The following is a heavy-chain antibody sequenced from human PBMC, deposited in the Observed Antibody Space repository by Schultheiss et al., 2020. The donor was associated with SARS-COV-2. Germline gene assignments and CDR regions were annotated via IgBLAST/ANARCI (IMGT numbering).Heavy chain of an antibody. CDR1: GFSLSTSGMC. CDR3: ARMMQYYYDSSGYFN. CDR2: IDWDDDK. J-gene: IGHJ4*02. D-gene: IGHD3-22*01. Sequence: SGPTLVKPTETLTLTCTVSGFSLSTSGMCVSWIRQPPGKALEWLALIDWDDDKYYSTSLKTRLTISKDTSKNQVVLTMTNMDPVDTATYYCARMMQYYYDSSGYFNWGQGTLVTVSS. V-gene: IGHV2-70*01.